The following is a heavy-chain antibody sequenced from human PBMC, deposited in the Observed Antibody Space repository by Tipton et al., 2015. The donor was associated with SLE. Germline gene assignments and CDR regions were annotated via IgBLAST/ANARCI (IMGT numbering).Heavy chain of an antibody. CDR1: GFTFSTYS. J-gene: IGHJ4*02. V-gene: IGHV3-48*01. Sequence: SLRLSCAASGFTFSTYSMNWVRQAPGKGLEWVSYISSSGSGSTIYYADSVKGRFTISRDNSENTLYLQMNSLRAEDTAVYYCARDGRELYYFDYWGQGTLVTVSS. CDR3: ARDGRELYYFDY. D-gene: IGHD1-7*01. CDR2: ISSSGSGSTI.